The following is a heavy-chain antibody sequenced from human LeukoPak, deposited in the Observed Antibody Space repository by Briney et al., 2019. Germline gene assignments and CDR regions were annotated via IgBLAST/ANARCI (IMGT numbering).Heavy chain of an antibody. CDR3: ARDGYNSNLFDY. V-gene: IGHV3-30-3*01. CDR2: ISYDENNK. Sequence: GRSLRLSCAASGFTFSSYAMHWVRQAPGKGLEWVAVISYDENNKYYADSVKGRFTISRDNSKNTLYLQMNSLRAEDTAVYYCARDGYNSNLFDYWGQGTLVTVSS. J-gene: IGHJ4*02. D-gene: IGHD6-13*01. CDR1: GFTFSSYA.